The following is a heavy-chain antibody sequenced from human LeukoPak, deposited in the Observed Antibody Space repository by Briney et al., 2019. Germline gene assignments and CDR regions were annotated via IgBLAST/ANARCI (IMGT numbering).Heavy chain of an antibody. Sequence: PSETLSLTCTVSGGSISSYYWSWTRQPPGKGLEWIGYFSYTGSANYNPSLKSRVTISVDTSKNQFSLKLSSVTAADTAVYFCARGLEYSSSTNWFDPWGQGTLVIVSS. CDR1: GGSISSYY. D-gene: IGHD6-6*01. V-gene: IGHV4-59*08. J-gene: IGHJ5*02. CDR3: ARGLEYSSSTNWFDP. CDR2: FSYTGSA.